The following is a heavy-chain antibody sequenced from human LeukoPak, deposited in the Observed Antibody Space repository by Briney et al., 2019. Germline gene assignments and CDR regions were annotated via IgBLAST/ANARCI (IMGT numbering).Heavy chain of an antibody. Sequence: ASVKVSCKASGYTFTSYGISWVRQAPGQGLEWMGWISAYNGNTNYAQKLQGRVTMTTDTSTSTAYMELRSLRSDDTAVYYCARAAATIVGATGLDYWGQGTLVTVSS. CDR3: ARAAATIVGATGLDY. V-gene: IGHV1-18*01. D-gene: IGHD1-26*01. CDR1: GYTFTSYG. CDR2: ISAYNGNT. J-gene: IGHJ4*02.